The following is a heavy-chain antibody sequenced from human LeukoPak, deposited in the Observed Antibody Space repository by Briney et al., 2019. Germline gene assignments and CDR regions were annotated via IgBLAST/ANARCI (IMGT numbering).Heavy chain of an antibody. CDR3: ARGVTSGWYTSVGY. J-gene: IGHJ4*02. V-gene: IGHV3-48*04. CDR1: GFTFRTYS. D-gene: IGHD6-19*01. Sequence: PGGSLRLSCAASGFTFRTYSMNWVRQAPGKGLEWVSYISSSSTTINYADSVKGRFTISRDNAKDSLYLQMNSLRVEDTAVYYCARGVTSGWYTSVGYWGQGTLVTVSS. CDR2: ISSSSTTI.